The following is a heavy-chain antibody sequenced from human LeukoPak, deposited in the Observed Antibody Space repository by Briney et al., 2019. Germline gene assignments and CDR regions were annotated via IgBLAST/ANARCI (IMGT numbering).Heavy chain of an antibody. V-gene: IGHV3-23*01. Sequence: GRSLRLSCAASGFTFSSYAMNWVRQAPGKGLEWVSGISGSGGGTYYADSVKGRFTISRDNSKNTLYLQMNSLRAEDTAVYYCARGPVTTFGYWGQGTLVTVSS. CDR2: ISGSGGGT. CDR1: GFTFSSYA. J-gene: IGHJ4*02. CDR3: ARGPVTTFGY. D-gene: IGHD4-17*01.